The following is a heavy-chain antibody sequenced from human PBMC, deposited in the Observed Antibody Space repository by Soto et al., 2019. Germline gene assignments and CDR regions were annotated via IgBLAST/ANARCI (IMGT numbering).Heavy chain of an antibody. D-gene: IGHD3-10*01. CDR2: ISYDGSNK. V-gene: IGHV3-30-3*01. Sequence: GGSRRRSWAASGFTFSSYAMHWVRQAPGKGLGWVAVISYDGSNKYYADSVKGRFTISRDNSKNTLYLQMNSLRAEDTAVYYCARDLGGYYGSGSYYNWFDPWGQGTLVTVSS. J-gene: IGHJ5*02. CDR1: GFTFSSYA. CDR3: ARDLGGYYGSGSYYNWFDP.